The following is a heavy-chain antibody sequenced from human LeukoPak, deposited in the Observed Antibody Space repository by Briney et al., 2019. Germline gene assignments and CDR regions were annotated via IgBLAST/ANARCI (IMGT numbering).Heavy chain of an antibody. J-gene: IGHJ4*02. D-gene: IGHD4-17*01. V-gene: IGHV4-59*10. CDR1: GGSFSGYY. CDR2: IYTSGST. Sequence: SETLSLTCAVYGGSFSGYYWSWIRQPAGKGLEWIGRIYTSGSTNYNPSLKSRVTMSVDTSKNQFSLKLSSVTAADTAVYYCARVIGALGYGDYFDYWGQGTLVTVSS. CDR3: ARVIGALGYGDYFDY.